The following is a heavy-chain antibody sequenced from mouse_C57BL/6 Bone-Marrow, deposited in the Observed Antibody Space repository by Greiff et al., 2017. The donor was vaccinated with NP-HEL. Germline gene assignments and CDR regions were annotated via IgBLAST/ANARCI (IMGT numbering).Heavy chain of an antibody. D-gene: IGHD1-1*01. CDR3: ARLDYGSSYLAWFAY. J-gene: IGHJ3*01. CDR1: GYTFTDYN. V-gene: IGHV1-18*01. Sequence: DVKLQESGPELVKPGASAKIPCKASGYTFTDYNMDWVKQSHGKSLEWIGDINPNNGGTIYNQKFKGKATLTVDKSSSTAYMELRSLTSEDTAVYYCARLDYGSSYLAWFAYWGQGTLVTVSA. CDR2: INPNNGGT.